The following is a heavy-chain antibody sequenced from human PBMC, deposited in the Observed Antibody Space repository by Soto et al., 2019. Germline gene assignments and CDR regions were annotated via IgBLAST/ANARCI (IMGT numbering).Heavy chain of an antibody. CDR1: GGPITSGGYS. CDR3: ARSSAYYGTSP. V-gene: IGHV4-30-2*01. Sequence: QLQLQESGSGLVKPSQTLSLTCAVSGGPITSGGYSWSWIRQPPGKGLEWIGYIYHSGSTYYNPSLKSRVTISVDTSKNQFSLKLSSVTAAHTAVYYCARSSAYYGTSPWGQGILVTVSS. J-gene: IGHJ5*02. D-gene: IGHD3-22*01. CDR2: IYHSGST.